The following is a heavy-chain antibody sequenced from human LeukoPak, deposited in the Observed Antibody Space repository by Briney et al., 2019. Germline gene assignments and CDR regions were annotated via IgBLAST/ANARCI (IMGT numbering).Heavy chain of an antibody. CDR2: IRYDGMNK. V-gene: IGHV3-30*02. Sequence: GGSLRLSCAASGFAFSSYGMHWVRQAPGKGLEWVAFIRYDGMNKNYADSVKGRFTISRDKSKNTLYLQMNSLRAEDTAMYYCARVGDTSHYYYYFDYWGQGTLVTVSS. CDR1: GFAFSSYG. J-gene: IGHJ4*02. CDR3: ARVGDTSHYYYYFDY. D-gene: IGHD3-22*01.